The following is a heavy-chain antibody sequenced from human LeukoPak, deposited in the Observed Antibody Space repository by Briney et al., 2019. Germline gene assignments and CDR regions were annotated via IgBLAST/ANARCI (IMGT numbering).Heavy chain of an antibody. CDR3: ARDMNPTVFDF. CDR2: VKNDGNDT. D-gene: IGHD3-16*01. J-gene: IGHJ4*02. V-gene: IGHV3-74*01. CDR1: GFTFTSHW. Sequence: GGSLRLSCAASGFTFTSHWMHWVRQTPGKGLVWVSGVKNDGNDTAYADSVKGRFTISRDNAKNTLYLQMDSLRAEDTAVYYCARDMNPTVFDFWGQGTLVTVSS.